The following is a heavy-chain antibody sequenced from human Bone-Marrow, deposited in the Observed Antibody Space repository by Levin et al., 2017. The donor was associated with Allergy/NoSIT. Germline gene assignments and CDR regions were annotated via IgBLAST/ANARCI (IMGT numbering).Heavy chain of an antibody. Sequence: GGSLRLSCAASGFTFSSYSMNWVRQAPGKGLEWVSSISSSSSYIYYADSVKGRFTISRDNAKNSLYLQMNSLRAEDTAVYYCAGGSIAVAGSEVPWGQGTLVTVSS. V-gene: IGHV3-21*01. J-gene: IGHJ5*02. CDR2: ISSSSSYI. D-gene: IGHD6-19*01. CDR3: AGGSIAVAGSEVP. CDR1: GFTFSSYS.